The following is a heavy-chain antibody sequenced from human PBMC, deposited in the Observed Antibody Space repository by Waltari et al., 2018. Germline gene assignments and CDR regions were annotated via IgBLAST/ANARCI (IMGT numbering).Heavy chain of an antibody. J-gene: IGHJ4*02. CDR3: SNSLNY. CDR2: INQDGSEK. V-gene: IGHV3-7*01. Sequence: EVQVVESGGGLVQPGGCLRLACAASGFTFSEYWMDWVRQAPGKGLEWVANINQDGSEKHYVGSLKGRVTVSRDNAKNSLYLQINSLRAEDTSVYYCSNSLNYWGQGTLVTVSS. CDR1: GFTFSEYW.